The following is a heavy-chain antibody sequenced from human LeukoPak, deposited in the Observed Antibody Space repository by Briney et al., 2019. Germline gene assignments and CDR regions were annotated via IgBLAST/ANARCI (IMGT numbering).Heavy chain of an antibody. CDR3: ARWRGSTSERSDY. D-gene: IGHD2-2*01. J-gene: IGHJ4*02. CDR2: ISSSSSYT. Sequence: GGSLRLSCAASGFTFSDYYMSWIRQAPGKGLEWVSYISSSSSYTNYADSVKGRFTISRDNAKNSLYLQMDSLRVEDTATYYCARWRGSTSERSDYWGQGTLVAVSS. CDR1: GFTFSDYY. V-gene: IGHV3-11*06.